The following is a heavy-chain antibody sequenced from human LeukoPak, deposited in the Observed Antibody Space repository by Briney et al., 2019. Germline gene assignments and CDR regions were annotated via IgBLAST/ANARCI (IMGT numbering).Heavy chain of an antibody. CDR3: AREGPGSGSYYFDY. J-gene: IGHJ4*02. V-gene: IGHV3-30-3*01. CDR2: ISYDGSNK. D-gene: IGHD6-19*01. CDR1: GFTFSTYA. Sequence: GRSLRLSCAASGFTFSTYAMHWVRQAPGKGLEWVAFISYDGSNKYYAGSVKGRFTISRDNSKNTLYLQMNSLRAEDTAVYYCAREGPGSGSYYFDYWGQGTLVTVSS.